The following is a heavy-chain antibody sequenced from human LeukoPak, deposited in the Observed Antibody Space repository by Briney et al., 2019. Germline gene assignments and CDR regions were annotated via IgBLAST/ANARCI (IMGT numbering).Heavy chain of an antibody. CDR1: GGSISSYY. V-gene: IGHV4-59*01. CDR2: IYYSGST. J-gene: IGHJ5*02. Sequence: PSETLSLTCTVSGGSISSYYWSWIRQPPGKGLEWIGYIYYSGSTNYNPSLKSRVTISVDTSKNQFSLKLSSVTAADTAVYYCARSSGSYGIRNRFDPWGQGTLVTVSS. CDR3: ARSSGSYGIRNRFDP. D-gene: IGHD1-26*01.